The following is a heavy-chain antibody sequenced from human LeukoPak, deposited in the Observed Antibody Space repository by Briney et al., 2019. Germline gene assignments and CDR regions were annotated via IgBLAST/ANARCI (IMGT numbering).Heavy chain of an antibody. Sequence: SQTLSLTCTVSGGSISSGGYYWSWIRQPPGKGLEWIGYIYHSGSTYYNPSLKSRVTISVDRSKNQFSLKLSSVTAADTAVYYCARKSSSSGGIGVDYWGQGTLVTVSS. D-gene: IGHD6-6*01. J-gene: IGHJ4*02. CDR2: IYHSGST. CDR1: GGSISSGGYY. CDR3: ARKSSSSGGIGVDY. V-gene: IGHV4-30-2*01.